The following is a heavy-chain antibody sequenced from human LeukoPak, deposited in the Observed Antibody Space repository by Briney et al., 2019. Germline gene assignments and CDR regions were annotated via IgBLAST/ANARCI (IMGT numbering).Heavy chain of an antibody. CDR2: IIPILGIA. CDR3: ARVVVGPGSWFDP. Sequence: ASVKVSCKASGGTFSSYAISWVRQAPGQGLEWMGRIIPILGIANYAQKFQGRVTITADKSTSTAYMELSSLRSEDTAVYYCARVVVGPGSWFDPWSQGTLVTVSS. D-gene: IGHD2-15*01. CDR1: GGTFSSYA. V-gene: IGHV1-69*04. J-gene: IGHJ5*02.